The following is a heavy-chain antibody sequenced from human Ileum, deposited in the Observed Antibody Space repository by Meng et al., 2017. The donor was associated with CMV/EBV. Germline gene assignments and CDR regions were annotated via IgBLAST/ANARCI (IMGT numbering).Heavy chain of an antibody. J-gene: IGHJ5*02. CDR1: NDSISSNTW. V-gene: IGHV4-4*02. CDR2: IYHSGST. D-gene: IGHD2-15*01. Sequence: SETLSLTCAVSNDSISSNTWWSWVRQPPGKGLEWIGEIYHSGSTNYKSSLKSRVTVSMDKSKNQFSLKLASVTAADTAVYYCARGGCSGGTCFRWLDPWGQGALVTVSS. CDR3: ARGGCSGGTCFRWLDP.